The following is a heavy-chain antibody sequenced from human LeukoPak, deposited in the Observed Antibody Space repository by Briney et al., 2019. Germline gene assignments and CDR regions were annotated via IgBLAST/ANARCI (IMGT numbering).Heavy chain of an antibody. CDR3: ARAAIAAAGGGGFDY. CDR2: INPNSGGT. D-gene: IGHD6-13*01. Sequence: ASVKVSCKASGYTFTGYYMHWVRQAPGQGLEWMGWINPNSGGTNYAQKFQGWVTMTRDTSISTAYMELSRLRSDDTAVYYCARAAIAAAGGGGFDYWGQGTLVTVSS. J-gene: IGHJ4*02. CDR1: GYTFTGYY. V-gene: IGHV1-2*04.